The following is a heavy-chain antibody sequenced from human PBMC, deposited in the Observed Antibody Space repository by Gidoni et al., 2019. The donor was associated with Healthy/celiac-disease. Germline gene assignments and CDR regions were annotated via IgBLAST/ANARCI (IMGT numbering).Heavy chain of an antibody. CDR1: GGSISRGGYY. CDR3: ASSLGYCSSTSCEGGWFDP. CDR2: IYYSGST. V-gene: IGHV4-31*03. D-gene: IGHD2-2*01. Sequence: QVQLQESGPGLVKPSQTLSLTCTVSGGSISRGGYYGSWIRQHPGKGLEWIGYIYYSGSTYYNPSLKSRVTISVDTSKNQFSLKLSSVTAADTAVYYCASSLGYCSSTSCEGGWFDPWGQGTLVTVSS. J-gene: IGHJ5*02.